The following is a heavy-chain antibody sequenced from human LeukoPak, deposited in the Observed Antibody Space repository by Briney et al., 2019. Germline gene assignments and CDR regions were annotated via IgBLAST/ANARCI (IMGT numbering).Heavy chain of an antibody. J-gene: IGHJ4*02. CDR1: GFTFSSYG. Sequence: GGSLRLSCAASGFTFSSYGMRWVRQAPGKGLEWVAFIRYDGSNKYYADSVKGRFTISRDNSKNMLYLQMNSLRAEDTAVYHCAKDPTGYYYDSSGYLLPDYWGQGTLVTVSS. CDR2: IRYDGSNK. V-gene: IGHV3-30*02. D-gene: IGHD3-22*01. CDR3: AKDPTGYYYDSSGYLLPDY.